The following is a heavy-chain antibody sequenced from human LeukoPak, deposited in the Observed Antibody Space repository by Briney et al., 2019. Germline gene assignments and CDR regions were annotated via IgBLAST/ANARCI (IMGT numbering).Heavy chain of an antibody. D-gene: IGHD4-17*01. CDR3: ARDLMTTVSPEDY. Sequence: ASVKVSCKASGYTFTSYAMHWVRQAPGQRLEWMGWINAGNGNTKYSQKFQGRVTITRDTSASTAYMELSSLGSEDTAVYYCARDLMTTVSPEDYWGQGTLVTVSS. CDR1: GYTFTSYA. J-gene: IGHJ4*02. CDR2: INAGNGNT. V-gene: IGHV1-3*01.